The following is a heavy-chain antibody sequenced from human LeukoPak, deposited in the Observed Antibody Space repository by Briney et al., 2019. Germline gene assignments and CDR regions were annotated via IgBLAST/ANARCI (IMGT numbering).Heavy chain of an antibody. D-gene: IGHD1-26*01. J-gene: IGHJ4*02. Sequence: GGSLRLSCAASGFTFSSYAMHWVRQAPGKGLEWVAVISYDGSNKYYADSVKGRFTISRDNSKNTLYLQMNSLRAEDTAVYYCARDRVGATDYFGYWGQGTLVTVSS. V-gene: IGHV3-30-3*01. CDR3: ARDRVGATDYFGY. CDR2: ISYDGSNK. CDR1: GFTFSSYA.